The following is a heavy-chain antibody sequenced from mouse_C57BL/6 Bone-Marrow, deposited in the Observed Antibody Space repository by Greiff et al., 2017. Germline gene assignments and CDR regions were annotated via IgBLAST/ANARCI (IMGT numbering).Heavy chain of an antibody. CDR1: GFTFSNYW. Sequence: DVKLVESGGGLVQPGGSMKLSCVASGFTFSNYWMNWVRQSPEKGLEWVAQIRLKSDNYATHYAESVKGRFTISRDDSKSSVYLQMNNLRAEDTGIYYCTMELRSYYAMDYWGQGTSVTVSS. J-gene: IGHJ4*01. CDR3: TMELRSYYAMDY. CDR2: IRLKSDNYAT. V-gene: IGHV6-3*01. D-gene: IGHD1-1*01.